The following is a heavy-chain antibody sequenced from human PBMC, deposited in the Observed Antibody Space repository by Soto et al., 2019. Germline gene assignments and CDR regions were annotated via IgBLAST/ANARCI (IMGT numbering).Heavy chain of an antibody. CDR3: AKDREESRGIFDY. D-gene: IGHD1-26*01. Sequence: PGGSLRLSCAASGFTFSSYAMSWVRQAPGKGLEWVSHIRGSGSKTYYADSVRGRFTISRDNSENTLYLQMNSLRAEDTAVYYCAKDREESRGIFDYWGQGTLVTVSS. CDR2: IRGSGSKT. J-gene: IGHJ4*02. V-gene: IGHV3-23*01. CDR1: GFTFSSYA.